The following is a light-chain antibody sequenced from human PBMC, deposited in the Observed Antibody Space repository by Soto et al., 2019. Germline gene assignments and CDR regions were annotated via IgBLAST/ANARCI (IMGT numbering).Light chain of an antibody. CDR3: SSYAGSNNSYV. J-gene: IGLJ1*01. CDR2: EVS. CDR1: SSDVGGYNY. V-gene: IGLV2-8*01. Sequence: QSVLTQPPSASGSPGQSVTISCTGTSSDVGGYNYVSRYQQHPGKAPKLMIYEVSKRPSGVPDRFSGSKSGNTASLTVSGLQAEDEADYYCSSYAGSNNSYVFGTGTKLTVL.